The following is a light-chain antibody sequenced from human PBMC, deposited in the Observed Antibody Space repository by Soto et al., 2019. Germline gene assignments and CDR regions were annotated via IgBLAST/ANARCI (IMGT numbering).Light chain of an antibody. CDR1: QSVRSTY. CDR3: HQYCSSHPYT. CDR2: AAS. V-gene: IGKV3-20*01. Sequence: EIVLTQSPCTLSLSQGERATLSCRASQSVRSTYLAWYQQIPGQAPRHLIYAASSRNTGITDRFSGSGSGTNFTLTISRMELEDFAEYYCHQYCSSHPYTFGQRTKLEIK. J-gene: IGKJ2*01.